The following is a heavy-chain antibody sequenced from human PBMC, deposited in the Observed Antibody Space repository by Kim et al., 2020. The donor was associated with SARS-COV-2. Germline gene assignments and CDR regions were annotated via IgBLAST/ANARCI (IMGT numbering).Heavy chain of an antibody. CDR3: ARRRNLNWFDP. V-gene: IGHV7-4-1*02. CDR2: P. Sequence: PTYAKGFTGRFVFSLDTSVSTAYLQISSLQAEDTAVYFCARRRNLNWFDPWGQGTLVTVSS. J-gene: IGHJ5*02.